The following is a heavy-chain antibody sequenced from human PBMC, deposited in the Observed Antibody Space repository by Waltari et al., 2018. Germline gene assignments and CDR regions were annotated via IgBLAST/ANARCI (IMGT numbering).Heavy chain of an antibody. CDR3: ARVYGSGWYYFDY. CDR1: GFTFSAYA. J-gene: IGHJ4*02. CDR2: ISYDGNNK. D-gene: IGHD6-19*01. V-gene: IGHV3-30-3*01. Sequence: QVQLVESGGGVVQPGRSLRLSCAASGFTFSAYAMHWVRQAPGKGLGWVAIISYDGNNKYYADSVKGRFTISRDDSKNTLYLQMNSLRAEDTAVYYCARVYGSGWYYFDYWGQGTLVTVSS.